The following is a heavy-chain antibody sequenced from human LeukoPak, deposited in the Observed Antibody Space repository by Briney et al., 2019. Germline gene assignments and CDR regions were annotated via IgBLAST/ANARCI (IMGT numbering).Heavy chain of an antibody. V-gene: IGHV5-51*01. D-gene: IGHD6-13*01. J-gene: IGHJ3*02. CDR1: GYSFTSYW. CDR2: IYPGDSDT. Sequence: GESLKISCKGSGYSFTSYWIGWVRQMPGRGLEWMGIIYPGDSDTRYSPSFQGQVTISADKSISTAYLQWSSLKASDTAMYYCASPARIAAAGSWDAFDIWGQGSMVTVSS. CDR3: ASPARIAAAGSWDAFDI.